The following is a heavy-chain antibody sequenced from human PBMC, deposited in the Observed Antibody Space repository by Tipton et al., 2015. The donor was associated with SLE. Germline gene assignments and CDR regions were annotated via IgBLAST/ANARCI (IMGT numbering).Heavy chain of an antibody. Sequence: LRLSCTVSGYSISSGYYWGWIRQPPGKGLEWIGSIYHSGSTYYNPSLKSRVTISVDTSKNQFSLKLSSVTAADTAVYYCARGFWSQGGMDVWGQGTTVTVSS. V-gene: IGHV4-38-2*02. CDR2: IYHSGST. D-gene: IGHD3-3*01. CDR3: ARGFWSQGGMDV. CDR1: GYSISSGYY. J-gene: IGHJ6*02.